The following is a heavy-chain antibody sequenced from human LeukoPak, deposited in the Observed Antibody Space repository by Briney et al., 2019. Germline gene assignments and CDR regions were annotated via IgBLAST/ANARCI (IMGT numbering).Heavy chain of an antibody. D-gene: IGHD3-22*01. CDR1: GGTFSSYT. J-gene: IGHJ5*02. CDR3: ARGNYYDTSGYGNYNWFDP. Sequence: GASVKVSCKASGGTFSSYTINWVRQAPGQGLEWMGWINPNSGGTNYAQKFQGRVTMTRDTSISTAYMELSRLRSDDTAVYYCARGNYYDTSGYGNYNWFDPWGQGTLVTVSS. V-gene: IGHV1-2*02. CDR2: INPNSGGT.